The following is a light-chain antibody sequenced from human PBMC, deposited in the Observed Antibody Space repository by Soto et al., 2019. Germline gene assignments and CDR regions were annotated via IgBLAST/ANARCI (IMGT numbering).Light chain of an antibody. CDR2: RAS. CDR1: QTIITW. V-gene: IGKV1-5*03. CDR3: QQYNVYPWT. J-gene: IGKJ1*01. Sequence: DIQMTQSPSSLSASVGDRVTITCRASQTIITWLAWYQQKPGKGLKVLIYRASNLQTGVPSRFSGSGSGTEFTLTINSLQPDDFATYFCQQYNVYPWTFGQVTKVET.